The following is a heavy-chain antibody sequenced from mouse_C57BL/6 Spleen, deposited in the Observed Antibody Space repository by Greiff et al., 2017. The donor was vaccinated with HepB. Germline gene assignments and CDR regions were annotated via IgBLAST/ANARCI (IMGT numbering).Heavy chain of an antibody. D-gene: IGHD2-3*01. CDR2: ISDGGSYT. Sequence: EVQGVESGGGLVKPGGSLKLSCAASGFTFSSYAMSWVRQTPEKRLEWVATISDGGSYTYYPDNVKGRFTISRDNAKNNLYLQMSHLKSEDTAMYYCARDIYDGYYDWYFDVWGTGTTVTVSS. V-gene: IGHV5-4*01. J-gene: IGHJ1*03. CDR1: GFTFSSYA. CDR3: ARDIYDGYYDWYFDV.